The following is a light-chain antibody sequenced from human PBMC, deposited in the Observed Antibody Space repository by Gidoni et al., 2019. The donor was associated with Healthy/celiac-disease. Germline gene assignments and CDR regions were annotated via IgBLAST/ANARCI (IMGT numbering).Light chain of an antibody. CDR1: QSVSSSY. Sequence: ELVLTQSPGTLSLSPGERATLSCRASQSVSSSYLAWYQQKTGQAPRLLIYGASSRATGIPDRFSGSGSGTDVTLTISRMEPEDFAVYYCQQYGSSPRTFGGGTKVEIK. CDR3: QQYGSSPRT. V-gene: IGKV3-20*01. J-gene: IGKJ4*02. CDR2: GAS.